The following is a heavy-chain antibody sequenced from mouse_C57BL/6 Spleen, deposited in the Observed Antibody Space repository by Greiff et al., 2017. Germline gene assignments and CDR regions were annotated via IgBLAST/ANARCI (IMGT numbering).Heavy chain of an antibody. D-gene: IGHD1-1*01. V-gene: IGHV1-42*01. Sequence: VQLQQSGPELVKPGASVTISCKASGYSFTGYYMNWVKQSPEKSLEWIGEINPSTGGTTYNQKFKAKATLTVDKSSSAAYMQRKSLTSEDSAVYYCARDYYGSSEYYFDYWGQGTTLTVSS. J-gene: IGHJ2*01. CDR3: ARDYYGSSEYYFDY. CDR2: INPSTGGT. CDR1: GYSFTGYY.